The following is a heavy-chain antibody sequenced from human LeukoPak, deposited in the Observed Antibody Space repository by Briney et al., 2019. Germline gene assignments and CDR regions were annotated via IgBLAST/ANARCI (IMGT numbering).Heavy chain of an antibody. Sequence: ASVKVSCKASGYTFTGYYMHWVRQAPGQGLEWMGWINPKSDVTKYAQKFQGRVTMTRDTSISTAYMELSRLRSDDTAVYYCARTSTTYYYDSSGYSYAFDIWGQGTMVTVSS. CDR2: INPKSDVT. CDR3: ARTSTTYYYDSSGYSYAFDI. CDR1: GYTFTGYY. D-gene: IGHD3-22*01. V-gene: IGHV1-2*02. J-gene: IGHJ3*02.